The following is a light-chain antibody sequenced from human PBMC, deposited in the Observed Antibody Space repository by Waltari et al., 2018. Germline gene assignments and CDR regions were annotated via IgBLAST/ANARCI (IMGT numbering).Light chain of an antibody. V-gene: IGLV2-23*02. J-gene: IGLJ2*01. CDR3: CSYASSSPRLI. Sequence: QSALTQPASVSGSLGPSISTPCRDTYSNVGVSDLVSWYHQRPGEAPKLLIYEVLKRPSGISNRFSGSKSGNAASLTISALQPEDEGTYYCCSYASSSPRLIFGGGTELSVL. CDR1: YSNVGVSDL. CDR2: EVL.